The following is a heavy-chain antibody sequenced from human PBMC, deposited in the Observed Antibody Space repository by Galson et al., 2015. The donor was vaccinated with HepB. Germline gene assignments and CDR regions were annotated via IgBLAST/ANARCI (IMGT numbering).Heavy chain of an antibody. D-gene: IGHD3-22*01. CDR2: IIPTHGIA. CDR3: ARGEGSAYYYDSSGYGFDI. Sequence: SVKVSCKASGCIFSSYAISWVRQAPGQGLEWMGRIIPTHGIANYAQKFQGRVTITADKSTSTAYMELSSLRSEDTAVYYCARGEGSAYYYDSSGYGFDIWGHGTMDTVSS. J-gene: IGHJ3*02. V-gene: IGHV1-69*04. CDR1: GCIFSSYA.